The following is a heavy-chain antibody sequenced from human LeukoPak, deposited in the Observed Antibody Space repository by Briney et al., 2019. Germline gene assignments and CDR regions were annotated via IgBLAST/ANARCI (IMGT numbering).Heavy chain of an antibody. V-gene: IGHV3-74*03. D-gene: IGHD6-13*01. CDR3: ARYWYRAIDY. CDR1: GFTFSSIW. J-gene: IGHJ4*02. Sequence: PAGSLRLYCAASGFTFSSIWRHWVRQGQGQELVWGARIESDGRSTTYEESVKGSFTMSRANAKTTLYLEMNSLRVEDTSVYYCARYWYRAIDYWGQGTLVTVSS. CDR2: IESDGRST.